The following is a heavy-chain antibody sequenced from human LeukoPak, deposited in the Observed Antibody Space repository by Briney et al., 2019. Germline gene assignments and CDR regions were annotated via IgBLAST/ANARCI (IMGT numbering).Heavy chain of an antibody. CDR3: ARTRHYDNCFDP. CDR1: GGSITSTYY. D-gene: IGHD3-3*01. J-gene: IGHJ5*02. Sequence: SETLSLTCTISGGSITSTYYWSWIRQPAGKGLEWIGRIYTSGATYYNPSLKSRVTMSVDTSENQFSLKLKSVTAADTAVYYCARTRHYDNCFDPWGRGTLVTVSS. V-gene: IGHV4-4*07. CDR2: IYTSGAT.